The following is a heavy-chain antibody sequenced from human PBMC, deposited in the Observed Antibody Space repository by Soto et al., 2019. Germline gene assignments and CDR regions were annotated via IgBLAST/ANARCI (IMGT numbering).Heavy chain of an antibody. J-gene: IGHJ4*02. CDR1: GFIFIRYG. CDR2: IWYDGSNK. D-gene: IGHD3-22*01. V-gene: IGHV3-33*01. Sequence: PGGSLRLSCAASGFIFIRYGMHWVRQAPGKGLECVAVIWYDGSNKYYADSVKGRFTISRDNSKNTRYLQMNSLRAEDTAVYYCARGLHYDDSSGYYGGRLFDYWGQGTRVTVSS. CDR3: ARGLHYDDSSGYYGGRLFDY.